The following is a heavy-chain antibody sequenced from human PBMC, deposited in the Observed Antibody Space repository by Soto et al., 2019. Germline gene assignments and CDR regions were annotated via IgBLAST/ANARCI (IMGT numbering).Heavy chain of an antibody. D-gene: IGHD1-26*01. CDR3: ARDAGGSYGNDAFDI. CDR2: IYYSGST. Sequence: SETLSLTCTVSGGSISSGGYYWSWIRQHPGKGLEWIGSIYYSGSTYYNPSLKSRVTISVDRSKNQFSLKLSSVTAADTAVYYCARDAGGSYGNDAFDIWGQGTMVNVS. J-gene: IGHJ3*02. V-gene: IGHV4-39*07. CDR1: GGSISSGGYY.